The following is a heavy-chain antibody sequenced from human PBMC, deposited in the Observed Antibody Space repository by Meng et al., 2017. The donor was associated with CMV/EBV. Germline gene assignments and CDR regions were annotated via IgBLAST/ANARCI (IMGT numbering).Heavy chain of an antibody. J-gene: IGHJ6*02. CDR1: GGSVSSGSYY. D-gene: IGHD6-6*01. CDR2: IYYSGST. V-gene: IGHV4-61*01. CDR3: ARDSKNILHSSSNPSTPYYYYYGMDV. Sequence: SETLSLTCTVSGGSVSSGSYYWSWIRQPPGKGLEWIGYIYYSGSTNYNPSLKSRVTISVDTSKNQFSLKLSSVTAADTAVYYCARDSKNILHSSSNPSTPYYYYYGMDVWGQGTTVTVSS.